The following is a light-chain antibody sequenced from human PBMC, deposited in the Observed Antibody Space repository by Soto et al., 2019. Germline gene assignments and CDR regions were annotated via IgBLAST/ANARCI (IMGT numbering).Light chain of an antibody. CDR2: HAS. V-gene: IGKV1-33*01. J-gene: IGKJ4*01. Sequence: DTQMTQSPSSLSASVGDRVTITCQASQGIAKYLHWYQQKPGKAPKLLIYHASNLQTGVPSRFSGSGSGTDLTLTISSLQPEDIATYFCQQSDNLPLTFGGGTKV. CDR1: QGIAKY. CDR3: QQSDNLPLT.